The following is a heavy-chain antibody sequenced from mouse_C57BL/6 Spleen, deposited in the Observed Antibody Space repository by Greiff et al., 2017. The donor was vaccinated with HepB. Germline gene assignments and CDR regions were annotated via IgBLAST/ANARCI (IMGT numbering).Heavy chain of an antibody. Sequence: EVQLQESGGGLVQPGGSMKLSCVASGFTFSNYWMNWVRQSPEKGLEWVAQIRLKSDNYATHYAESVKGRFTISRDDSKSSVYLQMNNLRAEDTGIYYCTGDGNSYYAMDYWGQGTSVTVSS. CDR2: IRLKSDNYAT. J-gene: IGHJ4*01. V-gene: IGHV6-3*01. D-gene: IGHD2-1*01. CDR3: TGDGNSYYAMDY. CDR1: GFTFSNYW.